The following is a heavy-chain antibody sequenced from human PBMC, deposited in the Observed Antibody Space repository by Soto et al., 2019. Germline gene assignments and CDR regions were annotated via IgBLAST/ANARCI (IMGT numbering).Heavy chain of an antibody. Sequence: QVQLQESGPGLVKPSGTLSLTCAVSGGSISSSNWWSWVRQPPGKGLERIGEIYHSGSTNYNPSRMDRVTISVEKSKHQFSLKLSSVTAADTAVYYCARIIVVVPAAIVDGFDPWGQGTLVTVSS. CDR2: IYHSGST. J-gene: IGHJ5*02. V-gene: IGHV4-4*02. CDR3: ARIIVVVPAAIVDGFDP. CDR1: GGSISSSNW. D-gene: IGHD2-2*02.